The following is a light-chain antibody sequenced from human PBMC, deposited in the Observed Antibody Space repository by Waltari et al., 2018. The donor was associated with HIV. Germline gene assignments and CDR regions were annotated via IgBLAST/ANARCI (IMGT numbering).Light chain of an antibody. CDR2: GAS. J-gene: IGKJ1*01. CDR1: HDVSDY. CDR3: QHYYTSPGA. Sequence: IQMTQSPSSVSASIGDRVTLTCRASHDVSDYLAWYRQKPGKAPELLIYGASTLQSGVPSRFSGSGSGTDFTLTISCLQSEDFATFYCQHYYTSPGAFGQGTQVQIK. V-gene: IGKV1-8*01.